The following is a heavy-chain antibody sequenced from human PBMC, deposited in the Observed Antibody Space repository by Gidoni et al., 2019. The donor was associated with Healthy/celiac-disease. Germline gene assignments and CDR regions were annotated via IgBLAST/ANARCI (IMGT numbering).Heavy chain of an antibody. CDR1: GASISSYY. Sequence: QVQLQEAGPGLVKPSETLSLTCTVSGASISSYYWSRNRQPTGKGLEWIGYTYYSGSTNYNPSLKGRFTISVDTSKNPFSLNLSSVTPVDTAVYYCAILYYGSAKTSMDVWCQGLTVTVSS. CDR2: TYYSGST. J-gene: IGHJ6*02. CDR3: AILYYGSAKTSMDV. D-gene: IGHD3-10*01. V-gene: IGHV4-59*08.